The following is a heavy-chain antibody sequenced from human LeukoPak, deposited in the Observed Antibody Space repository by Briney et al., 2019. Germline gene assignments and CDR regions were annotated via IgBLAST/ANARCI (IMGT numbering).Heavy chain of an antibody. CDR3: TTDEWQ. CDR1: GFTFSDAW. V-gene: IGHV3-15*01. Sequence: GGCLRLSCAASGFTFSDAWMSWVRQAAGKGLEWVGRIKTIAARETTDYAAPVKGRFTIPRDDSKNTLDLQMNSLKSEDTAVYYCTTDEWQWGQGTLVTVSP. CDR2: IKTIAARETT. D-gene: IGHD2-8*01. J-gene: IGHJ4*02.